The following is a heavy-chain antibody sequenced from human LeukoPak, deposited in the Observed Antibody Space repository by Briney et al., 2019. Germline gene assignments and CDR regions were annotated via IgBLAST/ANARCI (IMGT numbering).Heavy chain of an antibody. CDR1: GFTFSNYG. CDR2: IWYDGSNK. J-gene: IGHJ4*02. CDR3: AKDGDLTGTIDY. V-gene: IGHV3-33*06. D-gene: IGHD1-7*01. Sequence: PGRSLRLSCAASGFTFSNYGMHWVRQAPGKGLEWVAVIWYDGSNKYYADSVKGRFTICRDNSKTTLYLQMNSLRAEDTAVYYCAKDGDLTGTIDYWGQGTLVTVSS.